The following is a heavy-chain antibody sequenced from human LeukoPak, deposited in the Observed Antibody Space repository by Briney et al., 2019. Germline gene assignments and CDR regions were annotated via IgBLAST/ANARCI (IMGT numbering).Heavy chain of an antibody. D-gene: IGHD2-21*02. CDR1: GFTFSSYA. J-gene: IGHJ4*02. CDR3: AKRYSPYCGGDCYSPFDY. CDR2: ISGSGGST. Sequence: GGSLRLPCAASGFTFSSYAMSWVRQAPGKGLEWVSGISGSGGSTYYADSVKGRFTISRDNSKNTLYLQMNSLRAEDTAIYYSAKRYSPYCGGDCYSPFDYWGQGILVTVSS. V-gene: IGHV3-23*01.